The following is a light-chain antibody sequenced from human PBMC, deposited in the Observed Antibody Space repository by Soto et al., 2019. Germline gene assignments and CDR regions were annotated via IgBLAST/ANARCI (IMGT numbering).Light chain of an antibody. J-gene: IGLJ1*01. CDR3: QSYDSSLSGSGV. V-gene: IGLV1-40*01. CDR1: SSNIGAGYD. Sequence: QTVVTQPPSVSEAPGQRVTISCTGSSSNIGAGYDVHWYQQLPETAPKLLIYGNNNRPSGVPDRFSGSKSGTSASLAITGLQAEDEADYYCQSYDSSLSGSGVFGTGTKLTVL. CDR2: GNN.